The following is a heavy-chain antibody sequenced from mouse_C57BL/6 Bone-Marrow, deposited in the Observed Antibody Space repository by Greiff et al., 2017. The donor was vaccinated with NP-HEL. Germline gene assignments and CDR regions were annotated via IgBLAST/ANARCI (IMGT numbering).Heavy chain of an antibody. CDR1: GYTFTSYG. CDR2: IYPRSGNT. J-gene: IGHJ2*01. CDR3: ATELRLRRAY. Sequence: VMLVESGAELARPGASVKLSCKASGYTFTSYGISWVKQRTGQGLEWIGEIYPRSGNTYYNEKFKGKATLTADKSSSTAYMELRSLTSEDSAVYFCATELRLRRAYWGQGTTLTVSS. V-gene: IGHV1-81*01. D-gene: IGHD3-2*02.